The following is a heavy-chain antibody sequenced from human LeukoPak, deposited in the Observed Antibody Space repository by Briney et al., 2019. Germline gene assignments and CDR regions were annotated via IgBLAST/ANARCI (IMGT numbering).Heavy chain of an antibody. CDR2: INHSGST. D-gene: IGHD2-2*01. J-gene: IGHJ3*02. Sequence: SETLSLTCAVYGGPFSGYYWSWIRQPPGKGLEWIGEINHSGSTNYNPSLKSRVTISVDTSKNQFSLKLSSVTAADTAVYYCARVRYCSSTSCYSKSAFDIWGQGTMVTVSS. V-gene: IGHV4-34*01. CDR3: ARVRYCSSTSCYSKSAFDI. CDR1: GGPFSGYY.